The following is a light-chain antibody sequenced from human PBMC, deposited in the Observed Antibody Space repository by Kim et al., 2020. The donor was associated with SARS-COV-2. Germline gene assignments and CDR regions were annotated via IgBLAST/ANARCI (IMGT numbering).Light chain of an antibody. J-gene: IGLJ3*02. V-gene: IGLV2-14*03. CDR3: SSYTSSSTWV. CDR2: DVS. CDR1: SSDVGGYNY. Sequence: GQSITISCTGTSSDVGGYNYVSWYQQHPGKAPNLMIYDVSNRPSGFSNRFSGSKSGNTASLTISGLQAEDEADYYCSSYTSSSTWVFGGGTQLTVL.